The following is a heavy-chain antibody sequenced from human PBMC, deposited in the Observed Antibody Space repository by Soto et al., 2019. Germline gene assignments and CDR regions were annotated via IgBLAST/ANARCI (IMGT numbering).Heavy chain of an antibody. V-gene: IGHV1-18*01. D-gene: IGHD5-18*01. J-gene: IGHJ6*02. CDR1: GYTFYSHS. CDR2: INGDYGNT. CDR3: ARCIQLDYDSGMDV. Sequence: QAQLVQSGAEVKKPGASVKVSCKASGYTFYSHSISWVRQAPGQGLEWMGRINGDYGNTEYAQKFRGRVTMTTETXPTTVDIEQTNLISDDTAVYYYARCIQLDYDSGMDVWGQGTTVTVSS.